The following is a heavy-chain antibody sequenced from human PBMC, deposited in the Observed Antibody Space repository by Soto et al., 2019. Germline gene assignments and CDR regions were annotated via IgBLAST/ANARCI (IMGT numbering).Heavy chain of an antibody. CDR1: GYTFTYRY. V-gene: IGHV1-45*02. J-gene: IGHJ4*02. Sequence: GASVKVSCKASGYTFTYRYLHWVRQAPGQALEWMGWITPFNGNTNYAQKFQDRVTITRDRSMSTAYMELSSLRSEGTAMYYCAILAAADSGDDYWGQGTLVTVSS. D-gene: IGHD6-13*01. CDR2: ITPFNGNT. CDR3: AILAAADSGDDY.